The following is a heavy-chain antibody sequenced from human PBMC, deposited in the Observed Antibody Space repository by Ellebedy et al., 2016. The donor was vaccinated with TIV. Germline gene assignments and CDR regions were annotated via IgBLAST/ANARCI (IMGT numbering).Heavy chain of an antibody. V-gene: IGHV4-4*02. CDR3: ARVSLRGVIITVFDY. J-gene: IGHJ4*02. Sequence: SETLSLXCAVSGGSISSSNWWSWVRQPPGKGLEWIGEIYHSGSTNYNPSLKSRVTISVDKSKNQFSLKLSSVTAADTAVYYCARVSLRGVIITVFDYWGQGTLVTVSS. CDR1: GGSISSSNW. D-gene: IGHD3-10*01. CDR2: IYHSGST.